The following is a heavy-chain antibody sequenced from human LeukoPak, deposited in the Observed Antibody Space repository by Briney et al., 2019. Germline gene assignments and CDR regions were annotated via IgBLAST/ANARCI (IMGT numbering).Heavy chain of an antibody. CDR2: IYTSGST. J-gene: IGHJ5*02. V-gene: IGHV4-4*09. D-gene: IGHD2-2*01. Sequence: PSETLSLTCTVSGGSISSYYWSWIRQPPGKGLEWIGYIYTSGSTNYNPSLKSRVTISVDTSKNQFSLKLSSVTAADTAVYYCARLRVVPAADWFDPWGQGTLVTVSS. CDR3: ARLRVVPAADWFDP. CDR1: GGSISSYY.